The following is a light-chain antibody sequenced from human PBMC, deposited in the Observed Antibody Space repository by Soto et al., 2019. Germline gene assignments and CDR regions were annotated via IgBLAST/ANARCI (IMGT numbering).Light chain of an antibody. V-gene: IGKV1-39*01. Sequence: DIQMTQSPSSLSASVGDRVTSTCRTSRSVSIYVNWYEQKPGKAPSLLIYASSSLQSGVTSRFSGSGSGTDFILTISSLEPEDFATYYAQQSYRTSTFGPGTKVDI. J-gene: IGKJ2*01. CDR2: ASS. CDR3: QQSYRTST. CDR1: RSVSIY.